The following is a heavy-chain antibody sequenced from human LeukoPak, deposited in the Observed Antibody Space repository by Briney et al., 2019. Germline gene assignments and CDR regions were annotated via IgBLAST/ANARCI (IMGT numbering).Heavy chain of an antibody. Sequence: PSETLSLTCAVYGGSFSGYYWSWIRQPPGKGLEWIGEINHSGSTNYNPSLKSRVTISVDTSKNQFSLKLSSVTAADTAVYYCARGCLRFRRFDPWGQGTLVTVSS. J-gene: IGHJ5*02. V-gene: IGHV4-34*01. CDR2: INHSGST. CDR3: ARGCLRFRRFDP. D-gene: IGHD5/OR15-5a*01. CDR1: GGSFSGYY.